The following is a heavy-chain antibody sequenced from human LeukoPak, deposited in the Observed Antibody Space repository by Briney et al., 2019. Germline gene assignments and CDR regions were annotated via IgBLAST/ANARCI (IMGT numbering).Heavy chain of an antibody. CDR1: GFIFSSYT. Sequence: GGSLRLSCAASGFIFSSYTMRWVRQAPGKGLEWVSDISGSGATTSFADSVKGRFTTSRDNSKNPLYLQMNSLRAEDTAIYYCAKVKGLYYCYGMDVWGQGTTVTVS. J-gene: IGHJ6*02. CDR3: AKVKGLYYCYGMDV. D-gene: IGHD5-12*01. V-gene: IGHV3-23*01. CDR2: ISGSGATT.